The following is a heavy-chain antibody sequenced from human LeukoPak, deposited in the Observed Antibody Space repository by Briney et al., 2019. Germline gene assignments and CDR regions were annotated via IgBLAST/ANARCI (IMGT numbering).Heavy chain of an antibody. Sequence: SETLSLTCTVSGGPISSSSYYWGWIRQPPGKGLEWIGSIYYSGSTYYNPSLKSRVTISVDTSKNQFSLKLSSVTAADTAVYYCAREGSGSSTDAFDIWGQGTMVTVSS. CDR2: IYYSGST. CDR1: GGPISSSSYY. D-gene: IGHD3-10*01. V-gene: IGHV4-39*02. J-gene: IGHJ3*02. CDR3: AREGSGSSTDAFDI.